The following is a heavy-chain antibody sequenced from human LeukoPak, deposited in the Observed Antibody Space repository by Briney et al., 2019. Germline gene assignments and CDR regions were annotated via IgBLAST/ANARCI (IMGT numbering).Heavy chain of an antibody. D-gene: IGHD1-14*01. CDR3: AKGHSAHGTGFDC. CDR2: ISGSGGST. J-gene: IGHJ4*02. V-gene: IGHV3-23*01. Sequence: QPGGSLRLSCAASGLTLNSYGMSWVRQAPGKGLEWVSGISGSGGSTYYADSVKGRFTISRDNSKNTLYLQMNSLRVEDTAVYYCAKGHSAHGTGFDCWGQGTLVAVSS. CDR1: GLTLNSYG.